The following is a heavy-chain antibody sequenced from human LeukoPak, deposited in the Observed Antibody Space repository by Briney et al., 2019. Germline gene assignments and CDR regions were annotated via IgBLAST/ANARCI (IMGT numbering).Heavy chain of an antibody. D-gene: IGHD2-2*01. Sequence: PRASVKVSCKVSGYTLTELSMHWVRQAPGKGLEWMGGFDPEDGETIYAQKFQGRVTMTEDTSTDTAYMELSSLRSEDTAVYYCATGPYQLPIRLDYWGQGTLVTASS. CDR1: GYTLTELS. J-gene: IGHJ4*02. CDR3: ATGPYQLPIRLDY. CDR2: FDPEDGET. V-gene: IGHV1-24*01.